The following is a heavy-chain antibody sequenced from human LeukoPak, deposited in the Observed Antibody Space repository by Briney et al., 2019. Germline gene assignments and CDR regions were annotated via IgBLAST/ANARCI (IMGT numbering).Heavy chain of an antibody. CDR2: ISYDGSSK. CDR1: GFTFSSYA. Sequence: PGGSLRLSCAASGFTFSSYAMHWVRQAPGKGLEWVAVISYDGSSKYYADSVKGRFTISRDNSKNTLYLQMNSPRAEDTAVYYCASATDHWNPTRNWGQGTLVSVSS. CDR3: ASATDHWNPTRN. V-gene: IGHV3-30-3*01. J-gene: IGHJ4*02. D-gene: IGHD4-11*01.